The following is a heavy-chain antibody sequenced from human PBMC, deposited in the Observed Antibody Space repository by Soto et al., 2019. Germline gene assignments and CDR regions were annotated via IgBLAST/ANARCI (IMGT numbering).Heavy chain of an antibody. V-gene: IGHV1-69*02. J-gene: IGHJ6*03. CDR1: GGTFSSYT. CDR2: IIPILGIA. CDR3: ARAEPFRRSSGRPAVYYYYMDV. Sequence: GGSVKVSCKASGGTFSSYTISWVRQAPGQGLEWMGRIIPILGIANYAQKFQGRVTITADKSTSTAYMELSSLRSEDTAVYYCARAEPFRRSSGRPAVYYYYMDVWGKGTTVTVSS. D-gene: IGHD1-26*01.